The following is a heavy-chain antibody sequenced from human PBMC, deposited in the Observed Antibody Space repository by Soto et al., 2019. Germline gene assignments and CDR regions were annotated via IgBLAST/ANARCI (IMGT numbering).Heavy chain of an antibody. CDR1: GFTFSSYA. CDR2: ISYDGSNK. J-gene: IGHJ4*02. V-gene: IGHV3-30-3*01. Sequence: GGSLRLSCAASGFTFSSYAMHWVRQAPGKGLEWVAVISYDGSNKYYADSVKGRFTISRDNSKNTLYLQMNSLRAEDTAVYYCARVHDSTVTTLIDYWGQGTLVTVSS. CDR3: ARVHDSTVTTLIDY. D-gene: IGHD4-17*01.